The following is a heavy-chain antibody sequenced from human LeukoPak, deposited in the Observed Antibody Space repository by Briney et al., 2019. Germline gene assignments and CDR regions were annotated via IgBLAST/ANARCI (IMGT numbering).Heavy chain of an antibody. V-gene: IGHV3-30*04. Sequence: GGSLRLSCAASGFTFSSYAMHWVRQAPGEGLEWVAVISYDGSNKYYADSVKGRFTISRDNSKNTLYLQMNSLRAEDTAVYYCASGGVYYYDSSGYYGAMDVWGKGTTVTVSS. D-gene: IGHD3-22*01. CDR2: ISYDGSNK. CDR1: GFTFSSYA. CDR3: ASGGVYYYDSSGYYGAMDV. J-gene: IGHJ6*03.